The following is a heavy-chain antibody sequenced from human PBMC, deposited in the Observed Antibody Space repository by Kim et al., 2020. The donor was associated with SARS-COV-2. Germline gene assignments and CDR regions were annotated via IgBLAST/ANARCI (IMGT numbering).Heavy chain of an antibody. J-gene: IGHJ4*02. V-gene: IGHV3-23*01. CDR3: AKERSVNGAGRHPRPDY. Sequence: VKGRSTISRDNSKTTLYLQMNSLRVDDTAVYYCAKERSVNGAGRHPRPDYWGQGTLVTVSS. D-gene: IGHD2-8*01.